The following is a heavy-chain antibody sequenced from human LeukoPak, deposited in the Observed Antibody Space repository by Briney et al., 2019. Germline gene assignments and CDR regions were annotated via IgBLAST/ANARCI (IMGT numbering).Heavy chain of an antibody. CDR3: ARRTVVGTLDY. V-gene: IGHV3-33*01. Sequence: PGRSLRLSCAASGFTFSSYGMHWVRQAPGKGLEWVAVIWYDGSNKYYADSVKGRFTISRDNSKNTLYLQMNSLRAEDTAVYYCARRTVVGTLDYWGQGTLVTVSS. J-gene: IGHJ4*02. CDR1: GFTFSSYG. D-gene: IGHD6-13*01. CDR2: IWYDGSNK.